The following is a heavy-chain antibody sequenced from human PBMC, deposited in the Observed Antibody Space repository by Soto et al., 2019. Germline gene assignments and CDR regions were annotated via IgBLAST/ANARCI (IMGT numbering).Heavy chain of an antibody. D-gene: IGHD4-17*01. J-gene: IGHJ4*02. V-gene: IGHV3-15*01. CDR2: IKSKTDGETT. CDR1: GITFSNAW. Sequence: GGSLRLSCAASGITFSNAWMSWVRQAPGKGLEWVGRIKSKTDGETTDYAAPVKGRFTISRDDSENTLFLQMNSLRAEDTAVYYCTAKANGYWGQGTLVTVSS. CDR3: TAKANGY.